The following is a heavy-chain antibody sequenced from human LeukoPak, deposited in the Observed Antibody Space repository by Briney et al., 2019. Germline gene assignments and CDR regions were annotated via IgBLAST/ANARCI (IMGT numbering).Heavy chain of an antibody. CDR2: IRYDGINK. CDR3: VKQDFDDTQVGVA. D-gene: IGHD1-26*01. V-gene: IGHV3-30*02. Sequence: GGSLRLSCAASGFTFSVHGMHWVRQAPGKGLDWVAFIRYDGINKDYGDSVKGRFTISRDNSKNMLYLQMNSLTTDDTAVYYCVKQDFDDTQVGVAWGQGTLVTVSS. CDR1: GFTFSVHG. J-gene: IGHJ5*02.